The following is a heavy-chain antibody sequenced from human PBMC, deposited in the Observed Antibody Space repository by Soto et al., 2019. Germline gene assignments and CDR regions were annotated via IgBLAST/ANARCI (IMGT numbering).Heavy chain of an antibody. CDR3: ARLFYVFNDVRFDY. CDR1: GGSISSSSYY. Sequence: SETLSLTCTVSGGSISSSSYYWGWIRQPPGKGLEWIGSIYYSGSTYYNPSLKSRVTISVDTSKNQFSLKLSSVTAADTAVYYCARLFYVFNDVRFDYWGQGTLVTVSS. V-gene: IGHV4-39*01. D-gene: IGHD3-10*02. J-gene: IGHJ4*01. CDR2: IYYSGST.